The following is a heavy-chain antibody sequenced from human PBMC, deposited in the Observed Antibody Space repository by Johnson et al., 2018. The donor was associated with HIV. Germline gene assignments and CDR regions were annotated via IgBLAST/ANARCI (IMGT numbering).Heavy chain of an antibody. CDR3: ARDLPGIYDAFDL. CDR1: EFIFSSYS. Sequence: QVQLVESGGGLVKPGGSLRLSCAASEFIFSSYSMHWVRQAPGKGLEWVAVISYDGSNKYYADSVKCRFTISRDVSKNILYLQRHSLRTEDTAYYDCARDLPGIYDAFDLWGQGTKVTISA. CDR2: ISYDGSNK. V-gene: IGHV3-30-3*01. J-gene: IGHJ3*01. D-gene: IGHD3-10*01.